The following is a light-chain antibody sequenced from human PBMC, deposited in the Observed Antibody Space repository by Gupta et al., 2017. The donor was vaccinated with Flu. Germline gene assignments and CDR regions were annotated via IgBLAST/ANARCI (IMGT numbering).Light chain of an antibody. J-gene: IGKJ2*01. Sequence: DIQLTHTPSFLSASVGDRVTITCRASQGVSSYLALYQQKPGKAPKLLIYAASTLQSGVPSRFSGSGSGTEFTRTISSRQPEDFATYYCQQLNSYSYTFGQGTKLEIK. CDR3: QQLNSYSYT. CDR1: QGVSSY. CDR2: AAS. V-gene: IGKV1-9*01.